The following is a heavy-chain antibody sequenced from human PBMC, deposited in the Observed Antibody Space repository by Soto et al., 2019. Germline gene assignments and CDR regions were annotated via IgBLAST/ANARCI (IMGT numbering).Heavy chain of an antibody. CDR1: GGSISRYY. J-gene: IGHJ6*02. Sequence: PSETLSLTCTVSGGSISRYYWSWIRQTAGKGLEWIGRIYARGSTIYNPSLKSRVTILVDTSTNQFSLKLSSVTAADTAVYYCAGIGEDIYYWMDVWGQGSTVTVSS. CDR2: IYARGST. V-gene: IGHV4-4*07. CDR3: AGIGEDIYYWMDV. D-gene: IGHD3-10*01.